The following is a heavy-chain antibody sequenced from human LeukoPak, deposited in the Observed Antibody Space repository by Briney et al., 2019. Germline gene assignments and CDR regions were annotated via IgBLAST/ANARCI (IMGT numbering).Heavy chain of an antibody. CDR1: GGSFSGYY. CDR2: INHSGST. D-gene: IGHD2-15*01. J-gene: IGHJ5*02. V-gene: IGHV4-34*01. CDR3: AREGGYCSGGSCLRNHNWFDP. Sequence: PSETLSLTCAVYGGSFSGYYWSWIRQPPGKGLEWIGEINHSGSTNYNPSLKSRVTISVDTSKNQFSLKLSSVTAADTAVYYCAREGGYCSGGSCLRNHNWFDPWGQGTLVTVSS.